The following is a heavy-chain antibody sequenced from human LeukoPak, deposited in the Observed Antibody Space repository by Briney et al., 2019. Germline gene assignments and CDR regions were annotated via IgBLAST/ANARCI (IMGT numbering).Heavy chain of an antibody. CDR3: AKGTAYDILTGYTDY. D-gene: IGHD3-9*01. Sequence: CGSLRLSCTASGFTFSSYAMSWVRQAPGKGLEWVSGNTGSGGLTYYAESVQGPFTISRDNSKSTLNLQMNSLRAEDTAVYYCAKGTAYDILTGYTDYWGQAPLPTVSS. CDR1: GFTFSSYA. CDR2: NTGSGGLT. V-gene: IGHV3-23*01. J-gene: IGHJ4*02.